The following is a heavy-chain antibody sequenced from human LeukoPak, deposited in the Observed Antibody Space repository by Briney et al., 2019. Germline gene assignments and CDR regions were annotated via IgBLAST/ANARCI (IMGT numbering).Heavy chain of an antibody. D-gene: IGHD6-19*01. Sequence: ASVKVSCKASGYTFTSYYMHWVRQAPGQGLEWMGIINPSGGSTSYAQKFQGRVTMTRDTSTSTVYMEPSSLRSEDTAVYYCARDKVGSGWYRVERSGFDYWGQGTLVTVSS. J-gene: IGHJ4*02. CDR1: GYTFTSYY. CDR3: ARDKVGSGWYRVERSGFDY. V-gene: IGHV1-46*01. CDR2: INPSGGST.